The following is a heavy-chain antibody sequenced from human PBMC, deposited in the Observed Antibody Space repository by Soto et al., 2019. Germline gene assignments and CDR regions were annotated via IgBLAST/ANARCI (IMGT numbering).Heavy chain of an antibody. D-gene: IGHD1-26*01. J-gene: IGHJ4*02. Sequence: QITLKESGPTLVKPTQTLTLTCTFSGFSLSTRDVGVGWIRQPPGKALEWLAVIYWDDSKTYRPSLESRLTLTKDTSRNQVALTMTNMDPVDTATYYCAHAYGGRSLYWGQGTLVTVSS. CDR2: IYWDDSK. V-gene: IGHV2-5*02. CDR3: AHAYGGRSLY. CDR1: GFSLSTRDVG.